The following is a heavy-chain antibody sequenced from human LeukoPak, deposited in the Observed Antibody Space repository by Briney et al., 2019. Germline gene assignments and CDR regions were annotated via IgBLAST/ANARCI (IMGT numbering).Heavy chain of an antibody. V-gene: IGHV3-30*18. J-gene: IGHJ6*02. CDR3: AKEAGQYYYYGMDV. CDR1: GFTFSSYG. Sequence: GGSLRLSCAASGFTFSSYGMHWVRQAPGKGLEWVAVISYDGSNEYYADSVKGRFAISRDNSKNTLYVQMNSLRAEDAAVYYCAKEAGQYYYYGMDVWGQGTTVTVSS. CDR2: ISYDGSNE. D-gene: IGHD6-19*01.